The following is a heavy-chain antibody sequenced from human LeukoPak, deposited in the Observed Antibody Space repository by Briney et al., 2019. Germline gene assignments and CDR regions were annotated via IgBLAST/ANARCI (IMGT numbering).Heavy chain of an antibody. CDR2: IYHSGST. CDR1: GGTISSSNW. J-gene: IGHJ6*02. Sequence: PSETLSLTCAVSGGTISSSNWRSWVRQPPGKGLEWIGEIYHSGSTNYNPSPKSRVTISVDKSKNQFSLKLSSVTAADTAVYYCARVVLLVGATIRYYGMDVWGQGTTVTVSS. V-gene: IGHV4-4*02. CDR3: ARVVLLVGATIRYYGMDV. D-gene: IGHD1-26*01.